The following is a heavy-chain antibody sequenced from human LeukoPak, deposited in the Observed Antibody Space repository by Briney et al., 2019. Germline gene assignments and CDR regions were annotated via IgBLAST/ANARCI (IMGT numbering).Heavy chain of an antibody. CDR2: IKEDGSEK. CDR1: GLIFRRDW. J-gene: IGHJ4*02. D-gene: IGHD3-10*01. Sequence: GSLRLSCAASGLIFRRDWVSWVRQAPGKGLEWVASIKEDGSEKYYGDAVKGRFTISRDNAKKSVYLQMDSLRAEDTAVYYGAREGGVRGVVTFDYWGRGTLVTVSS. CDR3: AREGGVRGVVTFDY. V-gene: IGHV3-7*04.